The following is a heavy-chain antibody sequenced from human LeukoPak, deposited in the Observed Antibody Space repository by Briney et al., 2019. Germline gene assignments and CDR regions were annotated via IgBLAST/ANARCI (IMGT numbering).Heavy chain of an antibody. Sequence: GGSLRLSCAPSGLSFSSYTIHWVRQAPGKGLEWVSSISSTSGYIHYADSVKGRFSISRDNAKNLVHLEMDILRAEDTAVYYCAKDIVVVPAARWGDYWGQGTLVTVSS. D-gene: IGHD2-2*01. V-gene: IGHV3-21*04. CDR3: AKDIVVVPAARWGDY. J-gene: IGHJ4*02. CDR1: GLSFSSYT. CDR2: ISSTSGYI.